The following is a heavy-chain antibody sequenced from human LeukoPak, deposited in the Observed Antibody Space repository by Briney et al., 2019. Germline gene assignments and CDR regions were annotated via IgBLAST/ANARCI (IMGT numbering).Heavy chain of an antibody. CDR3: ASDDYYGSGSYRW. V-gene: IGHV4-59*12. CDR1: GGSIGSYY. CDR2: IYYSGST. Sequence: SETLSLTCTVSGGSIGSYYWSWIRQSPGKGLDWIGYIYYSGSTKYNPSLKSRVTISVDTSKNQFSLKLSSVTAADTAVYYCASDDYYGSGSYRWWGQGTLVTVSP. D-gene: IGHD3-10*01. J-gene: IGHJ4*02.